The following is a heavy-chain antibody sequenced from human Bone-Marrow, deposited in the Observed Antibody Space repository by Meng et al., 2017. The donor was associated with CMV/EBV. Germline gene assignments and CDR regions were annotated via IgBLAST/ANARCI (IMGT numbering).Heavy chain of an antibody. Sequence: GESLKISCAASGFTFRSSAMSWVRQAPGQGLEWVPAITGSGGSTYHAYSVKGRFTISRDNSKNTLYLQLNSLRAEDTAVYYCAKAFSSSWYREYYDFWGQGTLVTVSS. D-gene: IGHD6-13*01. V-gene: IGHV3-23*01. CDR1: GFTFRSSA. CDR2: ITGSGGST. CDR3: AKAFSSSWYREYYDF. J-gene: IGHJ4*02.